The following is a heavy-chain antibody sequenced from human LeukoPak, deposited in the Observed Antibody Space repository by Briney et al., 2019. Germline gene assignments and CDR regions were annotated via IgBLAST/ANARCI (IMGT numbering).Heavy chain of an antibody. J-gene: IGHJ4*02. CDR3: ARVALGDDVGRGYFDY. Sequence: PGGSLRLSCAASGFAFSTYSMHWVRQAPGKGLEWLSYITSTRYAIYYADPVKGRFTISRDNAKNTLYLQMNSLRAEDTAVYYCARVALGDDVGRGYFDYWGQGSLVTVSS. CDR1: GFAFSTYS. V-gene: IGHV3-48*01. D-gene: IGHD3-10*01. CDR2: ITSTRYAI.